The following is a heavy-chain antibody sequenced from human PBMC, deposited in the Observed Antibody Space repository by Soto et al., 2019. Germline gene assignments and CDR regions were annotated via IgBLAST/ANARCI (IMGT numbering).Heavy chain of an antibody. Sequence: SETLSLTCTVSGGSISSTSYYWVWIRQPPGKGLEWIGSLYYSGSTYYNPSLKSRVTISVDTSENQFSLKLSSVTAADTAVYYCARGRLYIITMVRGVMAPFDYWGQGTLVTVSS. CDR3: ARGRLYIITMVRGVMAPFDY. V-gene: IGHV4-39*01. CDR2: LYYSGST. CDR1: GGSISSTSYY. J-gene: IGHJ4*02. D-gene: IGHD3-10*01.